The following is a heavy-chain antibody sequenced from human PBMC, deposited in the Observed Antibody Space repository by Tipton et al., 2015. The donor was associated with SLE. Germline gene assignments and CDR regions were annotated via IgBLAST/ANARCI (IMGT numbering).Heavy chain of an antibody. V-gene: IGHV4-34*01. Sequence: TLSLTCAVYGGSFSGYYWTWIRQSPGRGLEWIGDINHSGSSNYNPSLKSRVTISLDTSKNQFSLKLSSVTAADTAPYFCARHLGAARSPWYYFYGMDVWGQGTTVTVSS. CDR2: INHSGSS. J-gene: IGHJ6*02. D-gene: IGHD6-6*01. CDR3: ARHLGAARSPWYYFYGMDV. CDR1: GGSFSGYY.